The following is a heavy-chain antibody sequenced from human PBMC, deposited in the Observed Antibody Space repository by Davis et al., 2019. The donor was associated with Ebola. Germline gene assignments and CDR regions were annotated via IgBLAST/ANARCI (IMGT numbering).Heavy chain of an antibody. CDR2: INHSGST. Sequence: MPSETLSLTCAVYGGSFSGYYWSWIRQPPGKGLEWIGEINHSGSTNYNPSLKSRVTISVDTSKNQFSLKLSSVTAADTAVYYCARVEYSSSSFDYWGQGTLVTVSS. J-gene: IGHJ4*02. D-gene: IGHD6-13*01. V-gene: IGHV4-34*01. CDR3: ARVEYSSSSFDY. CDR1: GGSFSGYY.